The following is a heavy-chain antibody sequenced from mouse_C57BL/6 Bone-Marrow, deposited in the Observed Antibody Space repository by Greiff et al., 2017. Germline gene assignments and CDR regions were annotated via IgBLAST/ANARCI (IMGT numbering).Heavy chain of an antibody. D-gene: IGHD1-1*01. J-gene: IGHJ2*01. CDR3: TPIYYYGSSRFDY. CDR2: IDPETGGT. Sequence: VQLQQSGAELVRPGASVTLSCKASGYTFTDYEMHWVKQTPVHGLEWIGAIDPETGGTAYNQKFKGKAILTADKSSSTAYMELRSLTSEDSAVYYCTPIYYYGSSRFDYWGQGTTLTVSS. V-gene: IGHV1-15*01. CDR1: GYTFTDYE.